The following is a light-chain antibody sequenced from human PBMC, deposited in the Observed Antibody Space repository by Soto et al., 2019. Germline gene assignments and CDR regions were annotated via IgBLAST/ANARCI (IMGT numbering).Light chain of an antibody. CDR2: EGS. CDR3: ATWDDSLNLLYV. Sequence: QSALTQPASVSGSPGQSITISCTGTSSDVGSYNLVSWYQQHPGKAPKLMIYEGSKRPSGVSNRFSGSKSGNTASLAISGLQSEDEAEYYCATWDDSLNLLYVFGTGTKVTVL. V-gene: IGLV2-14*02. CDR1: SSDVGSYNL. J-gene: IGLJ1*01.